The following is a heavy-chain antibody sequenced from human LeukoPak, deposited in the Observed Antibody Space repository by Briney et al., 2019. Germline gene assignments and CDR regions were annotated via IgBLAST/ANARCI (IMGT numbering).Heavy chain of an antibody. CDR3: ARDPSDEDTVMVAYMDH. CDR2: ISSSSSYI. D-gene: IGHD5-18*01. CDR1: GFTFSSYS. J-gene: IGHJ4*02. Sequence: NAGGSLRLSCAASGFTFSSYSMNWVRQAPGKGLEWVSSISSSSSYIYYADSVKGRFTISRDNAKNSLYLQMNSLRAEDTAVYYCARDPSDEDTVMVAYMDHWGQGTLVTVSS. V-gene: IGHV3-21*01.